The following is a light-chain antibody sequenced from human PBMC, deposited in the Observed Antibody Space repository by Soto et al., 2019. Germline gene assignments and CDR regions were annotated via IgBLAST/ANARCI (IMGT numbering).Light chain of an antibody. J-gene: IGKJ1*01. Sequence: EIGLTQSPVTLSLSPGERATLSCMAIQSVSNNYLAWYQQKPGQAPRLLIYGASNRATGIPDRLSGSGSGTDFTLTISRLEPEDSAVYYCQQYGSSGTFGQGTKVDIK. CDR1: QSVSNNY. CDR3: QQYGSSGT. V-gene: IGKV3-20*01. CDR2: GAS.